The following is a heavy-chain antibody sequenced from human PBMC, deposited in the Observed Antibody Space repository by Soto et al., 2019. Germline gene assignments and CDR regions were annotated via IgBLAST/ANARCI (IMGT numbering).Heavy chain of an antibody. J-gene: IGHJ4*02. D-gene: IGHD3-22*01. V-gene: IGHV5-51*01. CDR1: GYSFTSYW. CDR2: IYPGDSDT. Sequence: PGGSLKISCNGSGYSFTSYWIGWGRQMPWKGLEWMGIIYPGDSDTRYSPSFQGQVTISADKSISTAYLQWSSLKASDTAMYYCARESSGYYELDYWGQGTLVTVPQ. CDR3: ARESSGYYELDY.